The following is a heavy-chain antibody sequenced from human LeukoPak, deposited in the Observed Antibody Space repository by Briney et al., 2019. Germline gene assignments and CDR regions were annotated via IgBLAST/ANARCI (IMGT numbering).Heavy chain of an antibody. Sequence: GGSLRLSCAASGFSFSDYYMSWIRQAPGKGLEWVSYISSSGSTIYYADSVKGRCTISRDNAKNPLYLQMNSLKTEHAAVYYCTTELCCSSTSCPGAFEIWGQGTMVTVSS. CDR3: TTELCCSSTSCPGAFEI. CDR2: ISSSGSTI. V-gene: IGHV3-11*01. D-gene: IGHD2-2*01. CDR1: GFSFSDYY. J-gene: IGHJ3*02.